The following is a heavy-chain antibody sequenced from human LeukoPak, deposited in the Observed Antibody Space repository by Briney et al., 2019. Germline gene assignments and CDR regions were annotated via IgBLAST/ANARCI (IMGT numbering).Heavy chain of an antibody. CDR3: AQSGSLYFPYDY. V-gene: IGHV3-33*08. D-gene: IGHD2-15*01. CDR1: GFTFSSYA. Sequence: SGGSLRLSCAASGFTFSSYAMHWVRQAPGKGLEWVAVIWYDGSNKYYADSVKGRFTISRDNSKNTLYLQMNSLRAEDTAVYYCAQSGSLYFPYDYWGQGALVIVSP. CDR2: IWYDGSNK. J-gene: IGHJ4*02.